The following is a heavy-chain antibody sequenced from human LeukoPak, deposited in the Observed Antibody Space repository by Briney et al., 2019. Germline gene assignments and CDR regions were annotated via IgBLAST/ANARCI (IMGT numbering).Heavy chain of an antibody. Sequence: SVKVSCKASGYTFTSYGISWVRQAPGQGLEWMGGIIPIFGTANYAQKFQGRVTITTDESTSTAYMELSSLRSEDTAVYYCAREGGGSYGGAFDVWGQGTMVTVSS. CDR3: AREGGGSYGGAFDV. CDR2: IIPIFGTA. CDR1: GYTFTSYG. J-gene: IGHJ3*01. V-gene: IGHV1-69*05. D-gene: IGHD1-26*01.